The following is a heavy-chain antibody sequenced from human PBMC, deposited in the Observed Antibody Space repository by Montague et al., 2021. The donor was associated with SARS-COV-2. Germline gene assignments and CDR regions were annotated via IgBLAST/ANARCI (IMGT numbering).Heavy chain of an antibody. CDR2: IYYSGST. CDR3: ARGFDY. J-gene: IGHJ4*02. Sequence: SETLSLTCAVHGTSFSGYYRNWIRQPPGKGLEWIGYIYYSGSTNCNPSLKSRVTISVDTSKNQFSLKLSSVTAADTAVYYCARGFDYWGQGTLVTVSS. CDR1: GTSFSGYY. V-gene: IGHV4-59*01.